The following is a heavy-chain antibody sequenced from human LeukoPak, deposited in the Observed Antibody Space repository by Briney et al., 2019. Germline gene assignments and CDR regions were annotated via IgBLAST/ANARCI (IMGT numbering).Heavy chain of an antibody. CDR1: GFTFSSYG. J-gene: IGHJ4*02. CDR3: ARGNESIQLWLTNPYYFDY. V-gene: IGHV3-33*01. D-gene: IGHD5-18*01. Sequence: GGSLRLSCAASGFTFSSYGMHWVRQAPGKGLEWVAVIWYDGSNKYYADSVKGRFTISRDNSKNTLYLQMSSLRAEDTAVYYCARGNESIQLWLTNPYYFDYWGQGTLVTVSS. CDR2: IWYDGSNK.